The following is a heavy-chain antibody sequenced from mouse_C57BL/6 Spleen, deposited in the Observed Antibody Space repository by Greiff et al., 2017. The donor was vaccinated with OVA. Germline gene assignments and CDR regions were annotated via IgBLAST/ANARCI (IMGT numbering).Heavy chain of an antibody. CDR2: IYPVSGET. J-gene: IGHJ4*01. V-gene: IGHV1-11*01. D-gene: IGHD2-5*01. CDR3: VCSNSYYAMDY. CDR1: GYTFTDHF. Sequence: SGAELVSPGASVTLSCKASGYTFTDHFMNWVKKRPGQGLEWIGRIYPVSGETNSNQKFMGKATFTVDRSSSTVYMVLNSLTSDDPAVYYCVCSNSYYAMDYWGQGTSVTVSS.